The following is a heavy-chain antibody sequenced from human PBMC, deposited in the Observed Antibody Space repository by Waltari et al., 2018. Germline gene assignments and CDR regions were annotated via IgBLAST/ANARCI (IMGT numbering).Heavy chain of an antibody. V-gene: IGHV1-8*01. Sequence: QVQLVQSGAEVKKPGASVRVSCKTSGYTFIDYDIIWVRQAPGQGLEWYGWMNPESGTTGSAQKFQGRVTMTRNKSARTAYMQLSSLGSEDTAVYYCARQKNSFDYWGQGTLVTVSS. CDR1: GYTFIDYD. J-gene: IGHJ4*02. CDR3: ARQKNSFDY. CDR2: MNPESGTT.